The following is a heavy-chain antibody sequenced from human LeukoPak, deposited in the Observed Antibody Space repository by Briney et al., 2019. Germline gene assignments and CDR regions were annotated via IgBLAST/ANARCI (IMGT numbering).Heavy chain of an antibody. Sequence: SETLSLTCTVSGGSISSSSYYWGWIRQPPGKGLEWIGSIYYSGSTYYNPSLKSRVTISVDTSKNQFSLKLSSVTAADTAVYYCARLAAWLSTITYWFDPWGQATLVTVSS. D-gene: IGHD3-22*01. CDR1: GGSISSSSYY. CDR2: IYYSGST. V-gene: IGHV4-39*01. J-gene: IGHJ5*02. CDR3: ARLAAWLSTITYWFDP.